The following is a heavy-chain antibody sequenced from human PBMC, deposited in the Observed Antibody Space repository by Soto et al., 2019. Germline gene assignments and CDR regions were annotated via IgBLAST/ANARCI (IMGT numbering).Heavy chain of an antibody. Sequence: PSETLSLTCTVSGGSINSGGYSWTWIRQPPGKGLEWIGFIYHTGTTYYTDSVKGRFTISRDNSKNSLYLQMDSLRAEDTALYYCTARGSSWPPRYFDYLGQGILVTVSS. CDR1: GGSINSGGYS. V-gene: IGHV4-30-2*01. CDR3: TARGSSWPPRYFDY. J-gene: IGHJ4*02. D-gene: IGHD2-15*01. CDR2: IYHTGTT.